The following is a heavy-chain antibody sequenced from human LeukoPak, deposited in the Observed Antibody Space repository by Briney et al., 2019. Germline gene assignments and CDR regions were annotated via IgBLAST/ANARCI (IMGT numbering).Heavy chain of an antibody. CDR2: IWYDASNK. CDR1: GFSFSRYG. D-gene: IGHD3-9*01. CDR3: ATDISTHYFGS. J-gene: IGHJ4*02. Sequence: PGRSLRLSCAASGFSFSRYGMHWVRQAPGKGLEWVTFIWYDASNKYYAESVKGRFTISRDNSRNTVFLQMNSLRAEDTAIYYCATDISTHYFGSWGQGTLV. V-gene: IGHV3-33*08.